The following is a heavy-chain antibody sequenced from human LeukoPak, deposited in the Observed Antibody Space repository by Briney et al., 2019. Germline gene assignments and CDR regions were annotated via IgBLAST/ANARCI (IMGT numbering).Heavy chain of an antibody. Sequence: GESLKISCKGSGYSFTSFWIGWVRQMPGKGLEWMGIISPDDSDTRYSPSFQGQVTISADKSISTAYLQWSSLKASDTAMYYCARQRPFFSGPYFDYWSQGTLVTVSS. CDR3: ARQRPFFSGPYFDY. CDR2: ISPDDSDT. V-gene: IGHV5-51*01. CDR1: GYSFTSFW. D-gene: IGHD2-8*02. J-gene: IGHJ4*02.